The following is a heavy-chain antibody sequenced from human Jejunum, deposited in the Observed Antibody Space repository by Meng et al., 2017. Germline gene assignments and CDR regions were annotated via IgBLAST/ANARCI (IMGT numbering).Heavy chain of an antibody. D-gene: IGHD3-16*01. CDR2: ISDSGGST. V-gene: IGHV3-23*01. CDR1: GFTFTSYA. CDR3: AKLLLITFGGVIVKESYFDY. Sequence: GESLKISCAASGFTFTSYAMSWVRQAPGRGLEWVSTISDSGGSTFYADSVKGRFTISRDNSKNTLYLQMNRLRAEDTALYYCAKLLLITFGGVIVKESYFDYWGQGTLVTVS. J-gene: IGHJ4*02.